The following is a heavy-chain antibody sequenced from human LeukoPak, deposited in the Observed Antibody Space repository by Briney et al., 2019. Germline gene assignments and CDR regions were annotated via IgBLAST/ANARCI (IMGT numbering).Heavy chain of an antibody. CDR2: ISASGGDT. J-gene: IGHJ4*02. Sequence: PGVSLRLSCAASVFTFSTYGMAWVRQAPGKGLEWVSAISASGGDTFYAGSVKGRLTISRDNSKNTLYLQINSLRAEDTALYYCAKEKGFRLLFDYWGQETLVTVSS. CDR3: AKEKGFRLLFDY. V-gene: IGHV3-23*01. D-gene: IGHD2-15*01. CDR1: VFTFSTYG.